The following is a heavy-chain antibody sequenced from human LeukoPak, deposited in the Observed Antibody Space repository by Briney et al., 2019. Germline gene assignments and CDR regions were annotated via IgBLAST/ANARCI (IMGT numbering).Heavy chain of an antibody. CDR2: INPQTGGT. Sequence: GASVKVSCKASGDTFTDSFIQWVRQAPGQGLEWMGWINPQTGGTHYAQKFQGRITLTRDTSISTAYLELSGLRSADTAIYYCASHSGNNFHFDYWGQGALVTVSS. CDR3: ASHSGNNFHFDY. V-gene: IGHV1-2*02. D-gene: IGHD1-26*01. CDR1: GDTFTDSF. J-gene: IGHJ4*02.